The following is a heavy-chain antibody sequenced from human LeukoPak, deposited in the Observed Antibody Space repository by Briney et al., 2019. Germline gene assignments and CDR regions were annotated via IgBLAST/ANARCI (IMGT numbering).Heavy chain of an antibody. Sequence: GGSLRLSCAASGFTFSSYGMHWVRQAPGKGLEWVAVIWYDGSNKYYADSVKGRLTISRDNSKNTLYLQMNSLRAEDTAVYYCARDRGYSGYGYFDYWGQGTLVTVSS. CDR2: IWYDGSNK. J-gene: IGHJ4*02. V-gene: IGHV3-33*01. D-gene: IGHD5-12*01. CDR1: GFTFSSYG. CDR3: ARDRGYSGYGYFDY.